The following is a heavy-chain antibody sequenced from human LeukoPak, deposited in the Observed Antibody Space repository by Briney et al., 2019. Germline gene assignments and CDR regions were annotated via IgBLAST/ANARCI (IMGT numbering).Heavy chain of an antibody. Sequence: SETLSLTCTVSGGSISNYYWSWTRQPAGKGLEWIGRIYTSGSTNYNPSLKSRVTMSVDTSKNQFSLKLSSVTAADTAVYYCARVYDSSGYYDAFDIWGQGTMATVSS. CDR1: GGSISNYY. D-gene: IGHD3-22*01. CDR3: ARVYDSSGYYDAFDI. CDR2: IYTSGST. J-gene: IGHJ3*02. V-gene: IGHV4-4*07.